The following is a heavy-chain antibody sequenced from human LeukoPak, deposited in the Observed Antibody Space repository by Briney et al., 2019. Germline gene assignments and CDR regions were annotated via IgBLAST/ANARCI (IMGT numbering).Heavy chain of an antibody. D-gene: IGHD2-2*01. CDR1: GFTFSSYW. CDR3: ARDLRDIVVVPAGNYYYYYMDV. V-gene: IGHV3-74*01. Sequence: GGSLRLSCAASGFTFSSYWMHWVRQAPGKGLVWVSRINSDGSSTSYADSVKGRFTISRDNAKNSLYLQMNSLRAEDTAVYYCARDLRDIVVVPAGNYYYYYMDVWGKGTTVTVSS. J-gene: IGHJ6*03. CDR2: INSDGSST.